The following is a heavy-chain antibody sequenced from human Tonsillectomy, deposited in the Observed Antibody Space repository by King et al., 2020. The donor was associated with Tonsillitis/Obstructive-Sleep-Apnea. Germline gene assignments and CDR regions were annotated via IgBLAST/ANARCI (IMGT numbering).Heavy chain of an antibody. CDR2: INHSGST. J-gene: IGHJ5*02. CDR3: ASVAVAGTGWFDP. Sequence: VQLQQWGAGLLKPSETLSLNCAVYGGSFSGYYWSWIRQPPGKGLEWIGEINHSGSTNYNPSLKSRVTISVDTSKNQFSLKLSSVTAADTAVYYCASVAVAGTGWFDPWGQGTLVTVSS. CDR1: GGSFSGYY. D-gene: IGHD6-19*01. V-gene: IGHV4-34*01.